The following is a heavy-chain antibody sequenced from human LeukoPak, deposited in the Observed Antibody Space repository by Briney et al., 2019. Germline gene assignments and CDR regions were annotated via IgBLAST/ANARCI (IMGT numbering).Heavy chain of an antibody. D-gene: IGHD4-17*01. J-gene: IGHJ6*02. CDR3: ARCPRYGDYQYYYYYGMDV. CDR2: IYTSGST. V-gene: IGHV4-4*07. CDR1: RGSISSYY. Sequence: SETLSLTCTVSRGSISSYYWSWIRQPAGKGLEWIGRIYTSGSTNYNPSLKSRVTMSVDTSKNQFSLKLSSVTAADTAVYYCARCPRYGDYQYYYYYGMDVWGQGTTVTVSS.